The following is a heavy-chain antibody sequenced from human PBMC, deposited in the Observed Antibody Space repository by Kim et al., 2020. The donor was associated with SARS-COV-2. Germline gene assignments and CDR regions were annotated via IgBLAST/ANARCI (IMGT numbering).Heavy chain of an antibody. CDR2: IYPGDSDT. V-gene: IGHV5-51*01. Sequence: GESLKISCKGSGYSFTSYWIAWVRQMPGKGLEWMGIIYPGDSDTRYSPSFQGQVTISADISISTAYLQWSSLKASDTAMYYCASSIRYFDWLLFDYWGQGTLVTVSS. D-gene: IGHD3-9*01. CDR3: ASSIRYFDWLLFDY. J-gene: IGHJ4*02. CDR1: GYSFTSYW.